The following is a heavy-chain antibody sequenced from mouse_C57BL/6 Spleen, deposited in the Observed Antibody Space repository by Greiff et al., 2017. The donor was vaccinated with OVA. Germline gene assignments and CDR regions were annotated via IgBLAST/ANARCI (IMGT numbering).Heavy chain of an antibody. Sequence: EVKLVESGGGLVKPGGSLKLSCAASGFTFSSYAMSWVRQTPEKRLEWVATISDGGSYTYYPDNVKGRFTISRDNAKNNLYLQMSHLKSEDTAMYYCATAYYSNYGDYFDYWGQGTTLTVSS. CDR3: ATAYYSNYGDYFDY. V-gene: IGHV5-4*03. J-gene: IGHJ2*01. D-gene: IGHD2-5*01. CDR2: ISDGGSYT. CDR1: GFTFSSYA.